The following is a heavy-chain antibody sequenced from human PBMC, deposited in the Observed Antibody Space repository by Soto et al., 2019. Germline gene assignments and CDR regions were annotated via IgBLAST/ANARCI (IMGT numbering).Heavy chain of an antibody. J-gene: IGHJ4*02. D-gene: IGHD6-13*01. CDR1: GGSISSYY. Sequence: QVQLQESGPGLVKPAETLSLTCTVSGGSISSYYWSWIRQPTGKGLEWIGYIYYSGSTNYNPSLKSRVTISVDTSKNQFSLKLSSVTAADTAVYYCARGSNWSDFDYWGQGTLVTVSS. CDR3: ARGSNWSDFDY. CDR2: IYYSGST. V-gene: IGHV4-59*01.